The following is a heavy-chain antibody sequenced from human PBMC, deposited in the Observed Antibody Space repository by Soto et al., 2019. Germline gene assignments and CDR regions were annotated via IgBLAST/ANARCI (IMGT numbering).Heavy chain of an antibody. CDR2: TNYRSKWYN. CDR1: GDSVSSNSAT. Sequence: SQTLSLTCAISGDSVSSNSATWNWIRQSPSRGLEWLGRTNYRSKWYNDYAVAVKSRISINPDTSKNQFSLQLNSVTPEDTAVYYCARVPTLPNGGFDIWGQGTLVTVSS. D-gene: IGHD2-8*01. CDR3: ARVPTLPNGGFDI. J-gene: IGHJ3*02. V-gene: IGHV6-1*01.